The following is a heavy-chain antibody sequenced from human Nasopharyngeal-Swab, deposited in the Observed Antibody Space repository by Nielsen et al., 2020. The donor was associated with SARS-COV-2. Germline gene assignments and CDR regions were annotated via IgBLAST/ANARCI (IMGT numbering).Heavy chain of an antibody. CDR1: GVSFSGYH. D-gene: IGHD2-2*01. CDR3: ARVNNGGGIVPASYSFFMDV. J-gene: IGHJ6*01. CDR2: ITRSGNT. V-gene: IGHV4-34*01. Sequence: GSLRLSCSLNGVSFSGYHWGWIRQSPGKGLEWIGDITRSGNTNYNPALKSRVTMSVATSKDEFSLKLTSVTAADTAIYFCARVNNGGGIVPASYSFFMDVWGKGPLSPSPQ.